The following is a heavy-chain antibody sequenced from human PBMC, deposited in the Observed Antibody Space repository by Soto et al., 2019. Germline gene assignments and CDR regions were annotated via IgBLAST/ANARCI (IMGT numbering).Heavy chain of an antibody. CDR2: IYYSGST. D-gene: IGHD6-6*01. J-gene: IGHJ4*02. Sequence: TSETLSLTCSVSGGSISSSSYYWGWIRQPPGKGLEWIGSIYYSGSTYYNPSLKSRVTISVDTSKNQFSLKLSSVTAADTAVYYCARRIAARQGRGTAFDYWGQGTPVTVSS. V-gene: IGHV4-39*01. CDR1: GGSISSSSYY. CDR3: ARRIAARQGRGTAFDY.